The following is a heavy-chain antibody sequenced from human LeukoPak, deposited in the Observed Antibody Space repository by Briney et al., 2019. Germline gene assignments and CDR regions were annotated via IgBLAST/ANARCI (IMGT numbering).Heavy chain of an antibody. CDR2: IYSGGRT. CDR3: AREREGVRSAFDI. V-gene: IGHV3-53*01. CDR1: GFTVSSNY. J-gene: IGHJ3*02. Sequence: GGSLRLSCAASGFTVSSNYRSWVRQAPGKGLEWVSVIYSGGRTDYADSVKGRFTISRDNSKNTLYLQMNSLRAEDTAMYYCAREREGVRSAFDIWGQGTMVTVSS. D-gene: IGHD3-10*01.